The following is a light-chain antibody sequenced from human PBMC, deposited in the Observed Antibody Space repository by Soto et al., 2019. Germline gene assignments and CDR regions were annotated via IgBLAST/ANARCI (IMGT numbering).Light chain of an antibody. CDR1: SPNTGVNY. CDR2: TNS. CDR3: AAWDDSLSGWV. Sequence: QSVLTQPPSASGTPGQMVTISCSGTSPNTGVNYVYWYQKLPGTAPKVLIYTNSQRPSGVPDRFSASRSGTSASLAISGVRSEDEADYYCAAWDDSLSGWVFGGGTQLTVL. V-gene: IGLV1-47*01. J-gene: IGLJ3*02.